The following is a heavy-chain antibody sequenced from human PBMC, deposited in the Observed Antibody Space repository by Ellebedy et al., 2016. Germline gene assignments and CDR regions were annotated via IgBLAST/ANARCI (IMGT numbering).Heavy chain of an antibody. V-gene: IGHV3-11*01. CDR3: ARDRGLAGYDFWSGYSPGLAYYYGMDV. J-gene: IGHJ6*02. CDR1: GFTVSSNY. Sequence: GGSLRLXXAASGFTVSSNYMSWIRQAPGKGLEWVSYISSSGSTIYYADSVKGRFTISRDNAKNSLYLQMNSLRAEDTAVYYCARDRGLAGYDFWSGYSPGLAYYYGMDVWGQGTTVTVSS. D-gene: IGHD3-3*01. CDR2: ISSSGSTI.